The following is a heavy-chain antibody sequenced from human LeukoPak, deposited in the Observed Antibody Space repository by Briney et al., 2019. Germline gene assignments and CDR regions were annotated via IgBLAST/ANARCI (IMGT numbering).Heavy chain of an antibody. CDR3: ARDPGDY. CDR2: ISSSSSAI. V-gene: IGHV3-48*02. D-gene: IGHD3-10*01. CDR1: GFTFSTYT. J-gene: IGHJ4*02. Sequence: GGSLRLSCAASGFTFSTYTMDWVRQAPGKGLEWVSYISSSSSAIFYADSVKGRFTISRDNAKNSLYLQMNSLRDEDTAVYFCARDPGDYWGQGTLVTVSS.